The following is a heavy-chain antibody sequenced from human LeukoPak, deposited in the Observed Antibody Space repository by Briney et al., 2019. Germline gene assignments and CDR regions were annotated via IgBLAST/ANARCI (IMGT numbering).Heavy chain of an antibody. CDR2: ISSSGNYV. CDR3: ARNSTVVAGTFDI. J-gene: IGHJ3*02. V-gene: IGHV3-21*01. Sequence: GGSLRLSCAASGFTFSSYSMNWVRQAPGKGLEWVSSISSSGNYVYYADPMKGRFTISRDNAKTSLYLQMNSLRAEDTAVYYCARNSTVVAGTFDIWGQGTMVTVSS. CDR1: GFTFSSYS. D-gene: IGHD2-15*01.